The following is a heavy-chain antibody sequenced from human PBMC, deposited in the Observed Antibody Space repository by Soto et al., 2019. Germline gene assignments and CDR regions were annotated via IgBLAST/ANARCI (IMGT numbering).Heavy chain of an antibody. D-gene: IGHD3-16*01. CDR1: GYTFTDYF. CDR2: INGNSGGT. J-gene: IGHJ4*02. CDR3: ARDPADSMIGIAY. V-gene: IGHV1-2*02. Sequence: GASVKVSCKASGYTFTDYFMHWVRQAPGQGLEWMGWINGNSGGTSYAQKFQGRVAMTRDTSISTAYMELSSLTFDDTAVYYCARDPADSMIGIAYWGQGTLVTVSS.